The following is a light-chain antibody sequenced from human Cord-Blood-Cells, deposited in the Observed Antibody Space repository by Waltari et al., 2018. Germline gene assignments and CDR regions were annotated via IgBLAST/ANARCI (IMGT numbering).Light chain of an antibody. CDR2: EVS. CDR3: SSYAGSNNFV. V-gene: IGLV2-8*01. Sequence: HSALTQPSSAPASPGQSVPIPCPGTSSDFGAYNYVYWYQQHPGKAPKHMIYEVSKRPSGGPDRFSGSKSGNTASLTVSGLQAEDEADYYCSSYAGSNNFVFGTGTKVTVL. CDR1: SSDFGAYNY. J-gene: IGLJ1*01.